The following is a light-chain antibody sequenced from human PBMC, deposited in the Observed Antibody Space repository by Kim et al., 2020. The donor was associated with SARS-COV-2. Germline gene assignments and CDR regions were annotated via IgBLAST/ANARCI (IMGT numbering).Light chain of an antibody. Sequence: LSPGVRATLSCRASQSVSSRNLAWYQQKPGQAPRLLIYGGSSRATGIPDRFSGSGSGTDFTLTISRLEPEDFAVYYCQQYGNAPRSFGQGTKLEI. J-gene: IGKJ2*03. CDR1: QSVSSRN. CDR3: QQYGNAPRS. CDR2: GGS. V-gene: IGKV3-20*01.